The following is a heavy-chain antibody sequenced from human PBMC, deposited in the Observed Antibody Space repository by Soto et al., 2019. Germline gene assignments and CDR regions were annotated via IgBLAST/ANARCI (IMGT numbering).Heavy chain of an antibody. CDR3: ARGRTAALIETRLFRVLFDL. CDR1: GGSLGGFH. V-gene: IGHV4-34*01. Sequence: QVQLQQWGAGLLKPSETLSLTCAVSGGSLGGFHWSWIRQPPGKGLEWIGEISRSGSTNYGPSLMSRVTMSLDTSRNQVSLYLSSVTDADTAVYYCARGRTAALIETRLFRVLFDLWGHGNLVTVSS. D-gene: IGHD3-10*01. CDR2: ISRSGST. J-gene: IGHJ4*01.